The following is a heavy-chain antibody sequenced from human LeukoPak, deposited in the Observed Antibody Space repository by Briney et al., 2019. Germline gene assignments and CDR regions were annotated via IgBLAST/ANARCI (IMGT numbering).Heavy chain of an antibody. CDR1: LFTFTRNA. CDR3: AKAHCSSTSCSRADN. J-gene: IGHJ4*02. Sequence: GGSLRLSCAASLFTFTRNAMAWVRQAAGKGLEWVSAIDGSGGTTFYAHSVRGRVTISRVQSTNTVYLKMNSLRAEDTAVYYCAKAHCSSTSCSRADNWGQGTLVTVSS. D-gene: IGHD2-2*01. V-gene: IGHV3-23*01. CDR2: IDGSGGTT.